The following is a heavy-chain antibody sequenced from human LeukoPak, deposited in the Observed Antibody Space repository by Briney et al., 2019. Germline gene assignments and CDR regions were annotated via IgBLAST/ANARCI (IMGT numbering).Heavy chain of an antibody. V-gene: IGHV4-31*03. Sequence: SQTLSLTRTVSGASVNNGHYYWSWIRQHPGKGLEWIGYIYYSGSTYYNPSLKSRVTISVDTSKNQFSLKLSSVTAADTAVYYCARDGGHGDYVDAFDIWGQGTMVIVSS. J-gene: IGHJ3*02. CDR2: IYYSGST. CDR1: GASVNNGHYY. D-gene: IGHD4-17*01. CDR3: ARDGGHGDYVDAFDI.